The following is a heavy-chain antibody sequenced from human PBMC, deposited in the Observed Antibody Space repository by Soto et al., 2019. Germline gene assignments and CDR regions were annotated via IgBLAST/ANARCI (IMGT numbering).Heavy chain of an antibody. Sequence: QVQLVESGGGVVQPGRSLRLSCAASGFTFSSYGMHWVRQAPGKGLEWVAVISYDGSNKYYADSVKGRFTIPIDNAKNTLYLQMNSLRAEDTAVYYCEKDRVSSCSSTSCYAYYYYYMDVWGKGTTVTVSS. CDR1: GFTFSSYG. D-gene: IGHD2-2*01. J-gene: IGHJ6*03. V-gene: IGHV3-30*18. CDR3: EKDRVSSCSSTSCYAYYYYYMDV. CDR2: ISYDGSNK.